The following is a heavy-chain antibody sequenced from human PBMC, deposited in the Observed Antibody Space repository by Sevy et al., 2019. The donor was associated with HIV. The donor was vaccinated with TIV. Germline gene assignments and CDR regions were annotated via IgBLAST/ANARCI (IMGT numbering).Heavy chain of an antibody. CDR2: VSGNDGST. CDR1: GFIFSKFA. J-gene: IGHJ4*02. CDR3: AKDFSYGGNSWNFDF. V-gene: IGHV3-23*01. D-gene: IGHD4-17*01. Sequence: GGSLRLSCAASGFIFSKFALSWVRQAPGRGLEWVSAVSGNDGSTYYAASVKGRFPISRDISENMLYLQMNSLSAEDTAVYYCAKDFSYGGNSWNFDFWGQGTLVTVSS.